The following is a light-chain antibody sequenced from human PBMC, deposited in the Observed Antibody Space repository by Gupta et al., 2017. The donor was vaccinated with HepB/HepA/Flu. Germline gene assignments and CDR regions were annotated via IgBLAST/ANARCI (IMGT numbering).Light chain of an antibody. CDR2: WAS. J-gene: IGKJ4*01. CDR3: QQYWIALT. Sequence: DIVLTQSPDSLAVSLGERATINCRSSQSVLYSSNNKNYLAWYQQKPGQPPKLLIYWASTRESGVPDRFSGSGSGTDFTLTISSLQAEDVAVYYCQQYWIALTFGGGTKVEIK. V-gene: IGKV4-1*01. CDR1: QSVLYSSNNKNY.